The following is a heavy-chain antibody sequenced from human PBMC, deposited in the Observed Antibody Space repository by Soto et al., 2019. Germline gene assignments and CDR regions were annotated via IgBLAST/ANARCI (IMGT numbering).Heavy chain of an antibody. CDR3: VKDSYADFHRVLSTAEYFFDY. CDR2: ITWNSGKI. D-gene: IGHD2-15*01. CDR1: GFTFDDYA. Sequence: PGGSLRLSCTASGFTFDDYAMHWVRQGPGRGLEWVSGITWNSGKIAYADSVKGRFTIARDDDNNSLYLQMNSLRPEDTALYYCVKDSYADFHRVLSTAEYFFDYWGHGTLVTAPQ. V-gene: IGHV3-9*01. J-gene: IGHJ4*01.